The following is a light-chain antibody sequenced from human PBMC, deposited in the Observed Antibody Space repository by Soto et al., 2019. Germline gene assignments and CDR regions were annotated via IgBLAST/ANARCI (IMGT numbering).Light chain of an antibody. Sequence: QSALTQPPSVSGSPGQSVTISCTGTSSDVGSYNRVSWYQQPPGTAPKLMIYEVSNRPSGVPDRFAGSKSGNTASLTISGLQAEDAADYYCSLYTSSSTWVFGGGTKVTVL. CDR3: SLYTSSSTWV. J-gene: IGLJ3*02. V-gene: IGLV2-18*01. CDR2: EVS. CDR1: SSDVGSYNR.